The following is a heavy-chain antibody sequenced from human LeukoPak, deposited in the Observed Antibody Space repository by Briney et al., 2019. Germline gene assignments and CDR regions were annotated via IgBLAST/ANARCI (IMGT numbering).Heavy chain of an antibody. J-gene: IGHJ3*02. Sequence: PSETLSLTCTVSGGSISSYYWSWIRQPPGKGLEWIGYIYYSGSTNYNPSLKSRVTISVDTSKNQFSLKLSSVTAADTAVYYCARADFAISGDAFDIWGQGTMVTVSS. V-gene: IGHV4-59*01. CDR3: ARADFAISGDAFDI. D-gene: IGHD2/OR15-2a*01. CDR1: GGSISSYY. CDR2: IYYSGST.